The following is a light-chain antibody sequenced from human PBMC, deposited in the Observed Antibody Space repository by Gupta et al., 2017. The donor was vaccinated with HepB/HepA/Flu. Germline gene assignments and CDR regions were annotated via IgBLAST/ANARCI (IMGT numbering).Light chain of an antibody. CDR2: DAS. V-gene: IGKV3-11*01. Sequence: EIVLTQSPSTLSLSPGERATLSCRASQSVSSYLAWYQQKPGQAPRLLIYDASNRATGIPARFSGSGSGTEFTLTISSLEPEDFAVYYCQHRSNWPWTFGQGTLMEIK. CDR3: QHRSNWPWT. J-gene: IGKJ5*01. CDR1: QSVSSY.